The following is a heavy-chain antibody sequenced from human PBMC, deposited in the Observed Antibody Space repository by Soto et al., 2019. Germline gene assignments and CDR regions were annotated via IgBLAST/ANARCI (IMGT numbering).Heavy chain of an antibody. CDR3: ARTYSSSWSHVDC. D-gene: IGHD6-13*01. CDR2: INQSGST. V-gene: IGHV4-34*01. Sequence: QVQLQQWGAGLLKPSETLSLTCAVYGGSFSGYYWSWLRQPPGQGLECIGEINQSGSTNYNPSLKSRVTISVDTSKNQFSLKLGSVTAADTAVYYWARTYSSSWSHVDCWGQGTLVTVSS. CDR1: GGSFSGYY. J-gene: IGHJ4*02.